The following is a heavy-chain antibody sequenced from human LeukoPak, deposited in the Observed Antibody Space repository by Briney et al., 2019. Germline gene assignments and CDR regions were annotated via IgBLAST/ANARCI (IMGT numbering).Heavy chain of an antibody. CDR1: GGSISTYY. J-gene: IGHJ3*02. D-gene: IGHD3-22*01. V-gene: IGHV4-59*01. Sequence: SETLSLTCTVSGGSISTYYWSWIRQPPGKALEWIGYIYYSGSTNYNPSLKSRVTISVDTSKKQFSLKLSSVTAADTDVYYCAREYYYDSSGYYPPHAFDIWGQGTMVTVSS. CDR3: AREYYYDSSGYYPPHAFDI. CDR2: IYYSGST.